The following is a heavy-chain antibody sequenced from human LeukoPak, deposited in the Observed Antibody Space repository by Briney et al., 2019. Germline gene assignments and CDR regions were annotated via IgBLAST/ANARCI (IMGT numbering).Heavy chain of an antibody. CDR2: ISGSGGST. J-gene: IGHJ4*02. CDR1: GFTFSSYA. V-gene: IGHV3-23*01. D-gene: IGHD2-2*01. Sequence: GGSLRLSCAASGFTFSSYAMSWVRQAPGKGLEWVSAISGSGGSTYYADSVKGRFTTSRDNSKNTLYLQMNSLRAEDTAVYYCAKQYQLLFRYFDYWGQGTLVTVSS. CDR3: AKQYQLLFRYFDY.